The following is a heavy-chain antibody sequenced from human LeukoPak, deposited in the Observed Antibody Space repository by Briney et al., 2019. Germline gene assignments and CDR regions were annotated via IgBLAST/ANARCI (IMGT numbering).Heavy chain of an antibody. CDR3: AKALPPRYSGSPDY. CDR2: IRYDGSNK. CDR1: GFTFSSYG. D-gene: IGHD1-26*01. J-gene: IGHJ4*02. Sequence: GGPLRLSCAASGFTFSSYGMHWVRQAPGKGLEWGAFIRYDGSNKYYADSVTGRFTISRDNSKNTLYLQMNSLSAEDTAVYYCAKALPPRYSGSPDYWGQGTLVTVSS. V-gene: IGHV3-30*02.